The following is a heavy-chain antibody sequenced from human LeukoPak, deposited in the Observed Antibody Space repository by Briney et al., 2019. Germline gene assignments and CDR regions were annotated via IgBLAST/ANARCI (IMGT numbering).Heavy chain of an antibody. CDR2: ISAYNGNT. CDR3: ARGAERDYDFWSGYYWDYYYYYMDV. D-gene: IGHD3-3*01. CDR1: GYTFTSYG. J-gene: IGHJ6*03. Sequence: ASVKVACKASGYTFTSYGSSWVRQAPGQGLEWMGWISAYNGNTNYAQKLQGRVTMTTDTSTSTAYMELRSLRSDDTAVYYCARGAERDYDFWSGYYWDYYYYYMDVWGKGTTVTVSS. V-gene: IGHV1-18*01.